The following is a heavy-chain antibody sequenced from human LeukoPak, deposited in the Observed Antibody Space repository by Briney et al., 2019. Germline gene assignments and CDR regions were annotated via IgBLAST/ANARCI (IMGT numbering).Heavy chain of an antibody. CDR1: GGSISSSSYY. V-gene: IGHV4-39*01. D-gene: IGHD3-3*01. Sequence: SETLSLTCTVSGGSISSSSYYWGWIRQPPGKGLEGIGSIYYSGSTYYNPSLKSRVTMSVDTSKNQFSLKLSSVTAADTAVYYCASDRPSSSGITIFGVVNHYYGMDVWGQGTTVTVSS. J-gene: IGHJ6*02. CDR2: IYYSGST. CDR3: ASDRPSSSGITIFGVVNHYYGMDV.